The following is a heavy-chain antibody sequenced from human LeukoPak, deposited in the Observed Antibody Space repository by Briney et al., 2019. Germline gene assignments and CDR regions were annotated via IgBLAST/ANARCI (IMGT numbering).Heavy chain of an antibody. V-gene: IGHV3-23*01. CDR1: GFTFSSYG. J-gene: IGHJ2*01. Sequence: GRSLRLSCAASGFTFSSYGMHWVRQAPGKGLEWVSAISGSGGSTYYADSVKGRFTISRDNSKNTLYLQMNSLRAEDTAVYYCAKDSNRLRYNVRSSAPYWYFDLWGRGTLVTVSS. CDR2: ISGSGGST. D-gene: IGHD4-17*01. CDR3: AKDSNRLRYNVRSSAPYWYFDL.